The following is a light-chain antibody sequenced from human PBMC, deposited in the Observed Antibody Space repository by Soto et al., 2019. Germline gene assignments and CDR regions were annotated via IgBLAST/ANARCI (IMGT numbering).Light chain of an antibody. J-gene: IGLJ1*01. CDR2: DVS. V-gene: IGLV2-14*01. CDR1: SSENGSYNY. CDR3: TSYISSSTLNV. Sequence: QSALTQPASVSGSPGQSITISCTGTSSENGSYNYISWYQQHPGQAPKRMIYDVSKRPSGVSNRFTGSKSGNTLSLTISGLQAEDYADYSGTSYISSSTLNVFGTGTKVTVL.